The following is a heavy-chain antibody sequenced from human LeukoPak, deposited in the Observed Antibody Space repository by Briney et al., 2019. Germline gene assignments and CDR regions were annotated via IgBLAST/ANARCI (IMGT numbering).Heavy chain of an antibody. V-gene: IGHV1-2*02. Sequence: ASVKVSCKASGYTFTGYYMHWVRRAPGQGLEWMGWINPNSGGTNYAQKFQGRVTMTRDTSISTAYMELSRLRSDDTAVYYCAREGGYGDYALGYYYYGVDVWGQGTTVTVSS. CDR1: GYTFTGYY. CDR2: INPNSGGT. D-gene: IGHD4-17*01. J-gene: IGHJ6*02. CDR3: AREGGYGDYALGYYYYGVDV.